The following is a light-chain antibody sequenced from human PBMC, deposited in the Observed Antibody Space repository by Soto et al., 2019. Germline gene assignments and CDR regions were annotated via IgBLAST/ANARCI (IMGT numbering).Light chain of an antibody. CDR3: SSYTSSSTRV. CDR1: SGDVGGYNY. Sequence: QSALTQPASLSVSPGQSITISCTGTSGDVGGYNYVSWYQQHPGKAPKLMIYEVSNRPSGVSNRFSGAKSGNTASLTISGLQAEDEADYYCSSYTSSSTRVFGTGTKLTVL. J-gene: IGLJ1*01. V-gene: IGLV2-14*01. CDR2: EVS.